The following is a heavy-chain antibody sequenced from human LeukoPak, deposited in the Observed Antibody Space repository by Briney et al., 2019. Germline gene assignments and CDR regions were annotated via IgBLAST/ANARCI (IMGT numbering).Heavy chain of an antibody. Sequence: GGSLRLSCAASGFTFSTYAMTWVRQAPGKGLEWVSSITGSGDGTSAADSVTGRFSISRDNSKSSLYLQMSSLRVEDTGVYYCAKAGLVRGGALDSWGQGTLVTVSS. CDR2: ITGSGDGT. CDR1: GFTFSTYA. V-gene: IGHV3-23*01. CDR3: AKAGLVRGGALDS. D-gene: IGHD4/OR15-4a*01. J-gene: IGHJ4*02.